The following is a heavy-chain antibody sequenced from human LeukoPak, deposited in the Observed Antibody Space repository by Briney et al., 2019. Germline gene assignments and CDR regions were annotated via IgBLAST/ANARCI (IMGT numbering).Heavy chain of an antibody. J-gene: IGHJ6*02. V-gene: IGHV3-74*01. CDR2: INSAGSST. D-gene: IGHD3-9*01. CDR3: VRGSNDWIGMDV. Sequence: GGSLRLSCAASGFTFSSYWMHWVRQTPGKGLVCVSRINSAGSSTDYADSVKGRFTISRDNAKNTLYLQMNSLRAEDMAVYYCVRGSNDWIGMDVWGQGTTVTVFS. CDR1: GFTFSSYW.